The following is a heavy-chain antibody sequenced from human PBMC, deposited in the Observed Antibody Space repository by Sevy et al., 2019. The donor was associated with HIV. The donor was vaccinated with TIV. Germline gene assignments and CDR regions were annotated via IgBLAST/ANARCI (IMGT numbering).Heavy chain of an antibody. D-gene: IGHD1-26*01. J-gene: IGHJ4*02. CDR2: ISSSSSYI. V-gene: IGHV3-21*01. CDR1: GFTFSSYS. Sequence: GGSLRLSCAASGFTFSSYSMNWVRQAPGKGLEWVSSISSSSSYIYYADSVKGRFTISRDNAKNSLYLQMNSLRAEDTSVNYCARARYSGSYFDYWGQGTLVTVSS. CDR3: ARARYSGSYFDY.